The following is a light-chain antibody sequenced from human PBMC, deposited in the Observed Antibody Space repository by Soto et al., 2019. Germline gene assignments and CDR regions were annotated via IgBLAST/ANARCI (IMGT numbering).Light chain of an antibody. Sequence: QSVLTQPPSASGTPGQTVTISCSGSSFNIGFNYVYWYQQLPGMAPKLLIHSNDERPSGVPDRFSGSKSGTSASLDISGLRSEDEADYYCAAWDESLSGGVFGTGTKVTV. CDR3: AAWDESLSGGV. CDR2: SND. V-gene: IGLV1-47*02. J-gene: IGLJ1*01. CDR1: SFNIGFNY.